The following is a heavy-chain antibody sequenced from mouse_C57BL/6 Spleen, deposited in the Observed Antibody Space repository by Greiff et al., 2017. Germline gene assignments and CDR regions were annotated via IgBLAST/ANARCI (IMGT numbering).Heavy chain of an antibody. D-gene: IGHD1-1*01. CDR1: GYTFTSYW. V-gene: IGHV1-53*01. CDR2: INPSNGGT. J-gene: IGHJ1*03. Sequence: VQLQQPGTELVKPGASVKLSCKASGYTFTSYWMHWVKPRPGQGLEWIGNINPSNGGTNYNAKFKSKATLTVDTSSSTAYMQLSSLTSEDSAVYYCAREDYYGSSYWYFDVWGTGTTVTVSS. CDR3: AREDYYGSSYWYFDV.